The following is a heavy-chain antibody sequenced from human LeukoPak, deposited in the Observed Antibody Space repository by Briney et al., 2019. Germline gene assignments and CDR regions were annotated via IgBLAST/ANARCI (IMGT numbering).Heavy chain of an antibody. CDR2: FDPEDGET. D-gene: IGHD3-10*01. CDR1: GYTLTELS. Sequence: ASVKVSCKVSGYTLTELSMHWVRLAPGKGLEWMGGFDPEDGETIYAQKFQGRVTMTEDTSTDTAYMELSSLRSEDTAVYYCATNRVRGVIHHFDYWGQGTLVTVSS. CDR3: ATNRVRGVIHHFDY. J-gene: IGHJ4*02. V-gene: IGHV1-24*01.